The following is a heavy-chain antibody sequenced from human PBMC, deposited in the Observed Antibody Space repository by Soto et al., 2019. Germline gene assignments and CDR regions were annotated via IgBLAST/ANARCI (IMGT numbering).Heavy chain of an antibody. CDR3: AKSRSTSRYSDD. J-gene: IGHJ4*02. CDR2: ISGSGGST. CDR1: GFTFSSYA. V-gene: IGHV3-23*01. Sequence: EVQLLESGGGLVQPGGSLRLSCAASGFTFSSYAMSWVRQAPGKGLEWVSAISGSGGSTYYADSVKGRCTISRDNSKNTLYLQMTSLRAEDKAVYYCAKSRSTSRYSDDWGQGTLVTVSS. D-gene: IGHD2-2*01.